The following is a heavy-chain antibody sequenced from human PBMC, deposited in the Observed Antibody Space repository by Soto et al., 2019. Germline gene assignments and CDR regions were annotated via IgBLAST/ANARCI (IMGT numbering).Heavy chain of an antibody. J-gene: IGHJ3*02. CDR3: ARVKLRVLVVMHDAFYI. Sequence: PGGSLGLSCAASGFTFSSYAMHWARQAPGKGLEWVAVISYDGSNKYYADSVKGRFTISRDNSKNTLYLQMNSLRAEDTAVYYCARVKLRVLVVMHDAFYIWFQGTMVSVSS. D-gene: IGHD3-22*01. V-gene: IGHV3-30-3*01. CDR2: ISYDGSNK. CDR1: GFTFSSYA.